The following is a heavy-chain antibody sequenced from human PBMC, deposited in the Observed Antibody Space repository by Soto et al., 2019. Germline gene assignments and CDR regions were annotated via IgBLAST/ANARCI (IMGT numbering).Heavy chain of an antibody. CDR1: GYTFTSYG. J-gene: IGHJ6*02. CDR2: ISAYNGNT. D-gene: IGHD6-19*01. CDR3: ARGQAVAGSKTYYYYGMDV. Sequence: QVQLVQSGAEVKKPGASVKVSCKASGYTFTSYGISWVRQAPGQGLEWMGWISAYNGNTNYAQKLQGRVTMTTDTSTSTAYMELRSLRSEDTAVYYCARGQAVAGSKTYYYYGMDVWGQGTTVTVSS. V-gene: IGHV1-18*01.